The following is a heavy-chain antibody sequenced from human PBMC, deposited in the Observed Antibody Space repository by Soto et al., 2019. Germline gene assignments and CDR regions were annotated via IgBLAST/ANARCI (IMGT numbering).Heavy chain of an antibody. D-gene: IGHD3-3*01. Sequence: GGSLRLSCAASGFTFSSYAMSWVRQAPGKGLEWVSAISGSGGGTYYADSVKGRFTISRDNSKNTLYLQMNSLRAEDTAVYYCAKDHLAGLRFLEWLLTFDYWGQGTLVTVSS. CDR2: ISGSGGGT. CDR1: GFTFSSYA. V-gene: IGHV3-23*01. J-gene: IGHJ4*02. CDR3: AKDHLAGLRFLEWLLTFDY.